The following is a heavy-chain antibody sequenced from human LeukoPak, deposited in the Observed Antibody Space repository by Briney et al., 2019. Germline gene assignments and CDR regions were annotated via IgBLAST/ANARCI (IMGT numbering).Heavy chain of an antibody. D-gene: IGHD6-13*01. CDR1: GFTFSSYW. Sequence: GGSLRLPCAASGFTFSSYWMSWVRQAPGKGLEWVANIKQDGSEKYYVDSVKGRFTISRDNAKNSLYLQMNSLRAEDTAVYYCARGSSSWPNYYYYYMDVWGKGTTVTVSS. CDR3: ARGSSSWPNYYYYYMDV. V-gene: IGHV3-7*01. CDR2: IKQDGSEK. J-gene: IGHJ6*03.